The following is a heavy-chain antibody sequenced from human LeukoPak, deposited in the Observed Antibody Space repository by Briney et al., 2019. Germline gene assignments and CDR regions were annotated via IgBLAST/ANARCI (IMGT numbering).Heavy chain of an antibody. Sequence: SVKVSCKASGGTFSSYAISWARQAPGQGLEWMGRIIPILGIANYAQKFQGRVTITADKSTSTAYMELSSLRSEDTAVYYCARELIVVVSDSFDYWGQGTLVTVSS. CDR1: GGTFSSYA. CDR2: IIPILGIA. J-gene: IGHJ4*02. V-gene: IGHV1-69*04. D-gene: IGHD3-22*01. CDR3: ARELIVVVSDSFDY.